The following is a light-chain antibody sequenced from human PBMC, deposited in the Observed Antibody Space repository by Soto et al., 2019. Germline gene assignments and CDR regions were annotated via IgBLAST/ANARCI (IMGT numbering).Light chain of an antibody. J-gene: IGKJ1*01. CDR1: QDITNN. Sequence: IQMTQSPSSVSASVGGRVTIICRASQDITNNLAWLQQTPGKAPKSLIYAASSLHSGVPSRFSGSGPGTEFTLTINSLQPEDFGTYYCQQYDNYPWTFGQGTKV. V-gene: IGKV1-16*01. CDR2: AAS. CDR3: QQYDNYPWT.